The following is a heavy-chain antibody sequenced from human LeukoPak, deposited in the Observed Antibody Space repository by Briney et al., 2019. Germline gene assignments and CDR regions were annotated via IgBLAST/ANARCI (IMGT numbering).Heavy chain of an antibody. CDR1: GFTFSVFW. CDR2: ISPDGSTT. V-gene: IGHV3-74*01. Sequence: GGSLRLSCAASGFTFSVFWMHWVRQAPGTGPVWVSRISPDGSTTSFADSVKGRFTISRDNAKNTLYLQISSLRAEDTAVYYCARDMWGTFDYWGQGTLVTVSS. D-gene: IGHD7-27*01. CDR3: ARDMWGTFDY. J-gene: IGHJ4*02.